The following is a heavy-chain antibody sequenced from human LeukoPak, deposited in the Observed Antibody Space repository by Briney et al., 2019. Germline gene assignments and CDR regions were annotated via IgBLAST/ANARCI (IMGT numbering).Heavy chain of an antibody. CDR2: ISYDGSNK. Sequence: QVQLVESGGGGVQPGRSRRLSCAASGFTFSSYGIHWVRRSPATGPERGAVISYDGSNKYYADSVKGRFTISRDNSKNTLYLQMNSLRAEDTAVYYCARDQADIVVVPAAIYGWRDWGQGTLVTVSS. V-gene: IGHV3-30*03. J-gene: IGHJ4*02. CDR3: ARDQADIVVVPAAIYGWRD. D-gene: IGHD2-2*02. CDR1: GFTFSSYG.